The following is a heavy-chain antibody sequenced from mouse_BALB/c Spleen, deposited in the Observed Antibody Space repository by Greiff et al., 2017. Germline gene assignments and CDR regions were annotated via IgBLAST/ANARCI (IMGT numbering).Heavy chain of an antibody. CDR1: GYSFTGYN. D-gene: IGHD2-1*01. CDR2: IDPYYGGT. J-gene: IGHJ3*01. Sequence: EVKLMESGPELEKPGASVKISCKASGYSFTGYNMNWVKQSNGKSLEWIGNIDPYYGGTSYNQKFKGKATLTVDKSSSTAYMQLKSLTSEDSAVYYCAREDGNYAWFAYWGQGTLVTVSA. CDR3: AREDGNYAWFAY. V-gene: IGHV1-39*01.